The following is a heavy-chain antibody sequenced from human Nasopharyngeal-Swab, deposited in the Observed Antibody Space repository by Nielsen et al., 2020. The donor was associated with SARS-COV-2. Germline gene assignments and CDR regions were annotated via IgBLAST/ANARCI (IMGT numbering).Heavy chain of an antibody. CDR1: GFTFNSHG. V-gene: IGHV3-30*03. CDR3: AREEFGGYDSSGYAYSYYFDY. D-gene: IGHD3-22*01. J-gene: IGHJ4*02. CDR2: ISFDGSKK. Sequence: GGSRRLAGAAAGFTFNSHGMHWVRQAPGKGREWVAVISFDGSKKYYADSVKGRFTISRDNAKNTLYLQMNSLRAEDTAVYYCAREEFGGYDSSGYAYSYYFDYWGQGTLVTVSS.